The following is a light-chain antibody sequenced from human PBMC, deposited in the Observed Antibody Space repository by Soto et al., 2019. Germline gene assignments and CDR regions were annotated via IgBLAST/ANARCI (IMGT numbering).Light chain of an antibody. CDR1: SSDVGGYHY. V-gene: IGLV2-8*01. Sequence: QSVLTQPPSASESPGQSVTISCTGTSSDVGGYHYVSWYQHHPGKAPRLIIYEVVQRPSGVPDRFSGSKSGNTASLTVSGLQAADEADYFCKSYAGSNTYVFGSGTKVTVL. CDR3: KSYAGSNTYV. CDR2: EVV. J-gene: IGLJ1*01.